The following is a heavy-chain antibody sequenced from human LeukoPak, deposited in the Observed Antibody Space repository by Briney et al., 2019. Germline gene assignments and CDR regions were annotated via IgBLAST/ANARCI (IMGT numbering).Heavy chain of an antibody. J-gene: IGHJ4*02. CDR1: GGSISSGRNF. CDR2: ISSSGRT. D-gene: IGHD3-3*01. V-gene: IGHV4-61*02. CDR3: ARDTDFDFWSDYTYFDC. Sequence: SETLSLTCTVSGGSISSGRNFWSCIRQPAGKGLEWIGRISSSGRTNYSPSLKSRVTISADTSKNQFSLKLSSVTATDTAVYFCARDTDFDFWSDYTYFDCWGQGILVTVSS.